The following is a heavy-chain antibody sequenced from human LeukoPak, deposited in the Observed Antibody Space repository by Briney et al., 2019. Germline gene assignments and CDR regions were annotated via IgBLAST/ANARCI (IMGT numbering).Heavy chain of an antibody. V-gene: IGHV4-34*01. CDR2: INHSGST. J-gene: IGHJ2*01. CDR3: ARHQGVVDL. D-gene: IGHD3-3*01. CDR1: GFTFSDFW. Sequence: PGGSLRLSCAASGFTFSDFWMTWVRQAPGKGLEWIGEINHSGSTNYNPSLKSRVTISVDTSKNQFSLKLSSVTAADTAVYYCARHQGVVDLWGRGSLVTVSS.